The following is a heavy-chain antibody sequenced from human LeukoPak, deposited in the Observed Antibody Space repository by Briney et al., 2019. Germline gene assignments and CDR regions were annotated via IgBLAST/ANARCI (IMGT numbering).Heavy chain of an antibody. CDR1: GYTFTSYD. CDR3: ARSGLDSSGYYGVALVDY. Sequence: ASVKVSCKASGYTFTSYDINWVRQATGQGLEWMGWMNPNSGNTGYAQKFQGRVTMTRNTSISTAYMELGSLRSEDTPVYYCARSGLDSSGYYGVALVDYWGQGTLVTVSS. CDR2: MNPNSGNT. V-gene: IGHV1-8*01. D-gene: IGHD3-22*01. J-gene: IGHJ4*02.